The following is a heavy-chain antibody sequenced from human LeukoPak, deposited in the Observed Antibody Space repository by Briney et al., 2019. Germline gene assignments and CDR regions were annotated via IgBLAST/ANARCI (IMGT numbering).Heavy chain of an antibody. V-gene: IGHV4-61*02. Sequence: SETLSLTCTVSGGSISSGSYYWSWIRQPAGKGLEWIGRIYTSGSTNYNPSLKSRVTISVDTSKNQFSLKLSSVTAADTAVYFCARVAYGGNPLSFDIWGQGTMVIVSS. CDR3: ARVAYGGNPLSFDI. J-gene: IGHJ3*02. CDR1: GGSISSGSYY. CDR2: IYTSGST. D-gene: IGHD4-23*01.